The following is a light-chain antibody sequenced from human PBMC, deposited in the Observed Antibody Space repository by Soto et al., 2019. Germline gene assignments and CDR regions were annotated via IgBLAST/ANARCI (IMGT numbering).Light chain of an antibody. CDR3: AAWDDSLNGYV. J-gene: IGLJ1*01. CDR2: TNN. V-gene: IGLV1-44*01. CDR1: SSSIGRNT. Sequence: QSVLTQPPSASGTPGQKVTISCSGNSSSIGRNTVNWYQQLPGTAPKLLISTNNRRPSGVPARFSGSKSGTSASLAISGLQSDDEADYYCAAWDDSLNGYVFGTGTKVTVL.